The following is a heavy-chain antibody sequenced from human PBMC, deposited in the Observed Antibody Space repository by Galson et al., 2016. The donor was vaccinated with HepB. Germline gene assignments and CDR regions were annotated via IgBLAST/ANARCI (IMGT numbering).Heavy chain of an antibody. CDR3: ARGGGNGGSSDYFDY. CDR1: GGSITTNKW. D-gene: IGHD1-26*01. Sequence: ETLSLTCTVSGGSITTNKWWSWVRQSPGEGLEWIGEVSHSGSTNYKPSLKGRLTISADRSRNQFSLRLTSVTAADTAVYYCARGGGNGGSSDYFDYWGQGTRVTVS. CDR2: VSHSGST. V-gene: IGHV4-4*02. J-gene: IGHJ4*02.